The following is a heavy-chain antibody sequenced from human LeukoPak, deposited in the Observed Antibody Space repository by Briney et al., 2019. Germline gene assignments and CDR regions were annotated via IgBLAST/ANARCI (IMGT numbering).Heavy chain of an antibody. CDR2: IYYSGNT. J-gene: IGHJ4*02. CDR3: ARGLYYYDSSGYYYYFDY. Sequence: SETLSLTCTVSGGSISSYYWSWIRQPPGKGLEWIGYIYYSGNTNYNVSLKSRVTMSVDTSKNQFSLKLSSVTAADTAVYYCARGLYYYDSSGYYYYFDYWGQGTLVTVSS. D-gene: IGHD3-22*01. V-gene: IGHV4-59*01. CDR1: GGSISSYY.